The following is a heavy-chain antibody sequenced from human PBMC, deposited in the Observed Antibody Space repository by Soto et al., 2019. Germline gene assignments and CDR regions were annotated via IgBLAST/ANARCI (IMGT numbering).Heavy chain of an antibody. V-gene: IGHV3-21*01. D-gene: IGHD2-15*01. J-gene: IGHJ6*02. Sequence: GGSLRLSCAASGFNFNSYTINWVRQAPGKRLEWLSSISSSGYIFSTDSVRGRFTISRDNAKNSVYLQINRLRAEDTAVYFCARDGSGGSCYPGMDVWGQGTTVTVSS. CDR2: ISSSGYI. CDR1: GFNFNSYT. CDR3: ARDGSGGSCYPGMDV.